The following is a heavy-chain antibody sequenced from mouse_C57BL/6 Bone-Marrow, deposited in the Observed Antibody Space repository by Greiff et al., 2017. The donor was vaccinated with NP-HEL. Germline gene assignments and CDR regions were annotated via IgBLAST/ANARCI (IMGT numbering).Heavy chain of an antibody. J-gene: IGHJ2*01. CDR1: GFSLTSYG. D-gene: IGHD1-1*01. CDR3: AKGGDYYGSSYFDY. CDR2: IWRGGST. Sequence: VQVVESGPGLVQPSQSLSITCTVSGFSLTSYGVHWVRQSPGKGLEWLGVIWRGGSTDYNAAFMSRLSITKDNSKSQVFFKMNSLQADDTAIYYCAKGGDYYGSSYFDYWGQGTTLTVSS. V-gene: IGHV2-5*01.